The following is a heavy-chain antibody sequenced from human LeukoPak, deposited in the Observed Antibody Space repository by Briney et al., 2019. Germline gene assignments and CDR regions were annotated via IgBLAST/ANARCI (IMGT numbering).Heavy chain of an antibody. D-gene: IGHD1-26*01. CDR1: GFRFSSYS. CDR3: AKDRSIGTYYTFDS. CDR2: VSGSGAIA. J-gene: IGHJ4*02. V-gene: IGHV3-23*01. Sequence: GGSLRLSCAASGFRFSSYSMNWVRQAPGKGLEWVSTVSGSGAIAYYTDSDKGRFTISRDNSKNTLYLQMSNLTAKDTAVYYCAKDRSIGTYYTFDSWGQGTLVTVSS.